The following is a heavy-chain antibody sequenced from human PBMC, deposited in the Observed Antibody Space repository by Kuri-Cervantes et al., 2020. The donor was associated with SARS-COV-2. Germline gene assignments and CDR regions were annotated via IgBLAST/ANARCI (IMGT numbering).Heavy chain of an antibody. CDR2: IYYSGST. CDR3: ARDWRYYDSSGSYSYYFDS. V-gene: IGHV4-61*01. Sequence: SETLSLTCTVSGGSVSSDTYYWSWIRQPPGKGLEWIGYIYYSGSTNYNPSLKSRVTISVDTSKNQFSLKLNSVTAADTAVYYCARDWRYYDSSGSYSYYFDSWGQGTLVTVSS. J-gene: IGHJ4*02. D-gene: IGHD3-22*01. CDR1: GGSVSSDTYY.